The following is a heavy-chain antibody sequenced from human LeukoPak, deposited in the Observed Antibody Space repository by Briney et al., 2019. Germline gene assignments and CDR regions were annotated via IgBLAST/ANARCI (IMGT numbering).Heavy chain of an antibody. J-gene: IGHJ4*02. D-gene: IGHD2-8*02. Sequence: HPGGSLRLSCTAPGFSFSNYWIHWFRQAPGKGLEWVSYISSSGSTIYYADSVKGRFTISRDNAKDSLYLQMNSLRAEDTAVYYCARRTWSPWGQGTLVTVSS. CDR2: ISSSGSTI. V-gene: IGHV3-48*04. CDR1: GFSFSNYW. CDR3: ARRTWSP.